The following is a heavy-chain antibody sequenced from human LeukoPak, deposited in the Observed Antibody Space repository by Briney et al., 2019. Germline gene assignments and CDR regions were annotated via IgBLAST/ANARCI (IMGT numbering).Heavy chain of an antibody. CDR1: GGSLRGYY. J-gene: IGHJ4*02. CDR3: ASTERCSTTCPLDY. V-gene: IGHV4-34*01. Sequence: SETLSLTRAVYGGSLRGYYWSWIRQPPGKRLEWIGEINHSGSTNYNPSLQSRVTKSLDTYMKKFSLKLNSETAADTAVYYCASTERCSTTCPLDYWGQGTLVTVSS. D-gene: IGHD2-2*01. CDR2: INHSGST.